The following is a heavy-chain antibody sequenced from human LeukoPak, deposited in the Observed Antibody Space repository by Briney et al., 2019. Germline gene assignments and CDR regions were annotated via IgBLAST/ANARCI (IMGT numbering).Heavy chain of an antibody. Sequence: GGSLRLSCTASGFSFSSYGMHWVRQAPGKGLEWVAVIWYNGSIKYNADSVKGRFTISRDNSKNTLYLQMNSLRAEDTAVYYCARDKEDPSKYFDYWGQGTLVTVSS. CDR1: GFSFSSYG. CDR2: IWYNGSIK. D-gene: IGHD2/OR15-2a*01. J-gene: IGHJ4*02. CDR3: ARDKEDPSKYFDY. V-gene: IGHV3-33*01.